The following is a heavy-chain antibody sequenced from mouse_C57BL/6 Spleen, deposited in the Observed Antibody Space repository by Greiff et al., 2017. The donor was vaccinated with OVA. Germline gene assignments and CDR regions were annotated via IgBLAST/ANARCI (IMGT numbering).Heavy chain of an antibody. CDR3: ARKEFGYYGSSYDAMDY. J-gene: IGHJ4*01. V-gene: IGHV2-9-1*01. CDR1: GFSLTSYA. Sequence: VQLQQSGPGLVAPSQSLSITCTVSGFSLTSYAISWVRQPPGKGLEWLGVIWTGGGTNYNSALKSRLSISKDNSKSQVFLKMNSLQTDDTARYYCARKEFGYYGSSYDAMDYWGQGTSVTVSS. D-gene: IGHD1-1*01. CDR2: IWTGGGT.